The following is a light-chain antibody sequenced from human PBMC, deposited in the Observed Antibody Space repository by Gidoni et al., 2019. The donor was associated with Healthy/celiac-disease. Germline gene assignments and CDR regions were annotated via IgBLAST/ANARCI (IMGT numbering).Light chain of an antibody. CDR1: QSVSSY. CDR2: DAS. J-gene: IGKJ5*01. Sequence: EMVLTQSPATLSLSPGERATLSCSASQSVSSYLAWYQQKPGQAPRLLICDASNRATGIPARFSGSGSGTDFTLTISSLEPEDFAVYYCQRRSNWTQVTFGQGTRLEIK. V-gene: IGKV3-11*01. CDR3: QRRSNWTQVT.